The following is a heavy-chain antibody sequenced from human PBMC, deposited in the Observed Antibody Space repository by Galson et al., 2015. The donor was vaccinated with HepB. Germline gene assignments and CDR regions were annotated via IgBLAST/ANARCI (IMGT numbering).Heavy chain of an antibody. V-gene: IGHV1-69*04. CDR2: IIPILGIA. Sequence: SVKVSCKASGGTFSSYAISWVRQAPGQGLEWMGRIIPILGIANYAQKFQGRVTITADKSTSTACMELSSLRSEDTAVYYCAGALLRYFDWLSAAYFDYWGQGTLVTVSS. CDR3: AGALLRYFDWLSAAYFDY. J-gene: IGHJ4*02. CDR1: GGTFSSYA. D-gene: IGHD3-9*01.